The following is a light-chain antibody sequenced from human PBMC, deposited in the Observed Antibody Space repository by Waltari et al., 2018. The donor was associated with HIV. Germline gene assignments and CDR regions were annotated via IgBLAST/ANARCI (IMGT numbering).Light chain of an antibody. J-gene: IGLJ2*01. CDR2: RDN. V-gene: IGLV10-54*04. CDR3: ATWDISLSAVV. CDR1: SNNVGNQG. Sequence: QAGLTQPPSVSKGMRQTATLTCTGNSNNVGNQGAAWLQPHQGPPPKLLAYRDNKRPSGLSERFSASRSGNTASLTITGVQPEDEADYFCATWDISLSAVVFGGGTTLTVL.